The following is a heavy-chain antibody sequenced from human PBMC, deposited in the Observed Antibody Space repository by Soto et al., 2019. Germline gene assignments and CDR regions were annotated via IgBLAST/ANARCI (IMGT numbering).Heavy chain of an antibody. CDR2: TYYRSKWYN. J-gene: IGHJ6*02. V-gene: IGHV6-1*01. Sequence: SQTLSLTCAISGDSVSSNSAAWNWIRQSPSRGLEWLGRTYYRSKWYNDYAVSVKSRITINPDTSKNQFSLQLNSVTPEDTAVYYCALEDIVVVQAAIGTDHYYYGMDVWGQGTTVTVSS. D-gene: IGHD2-2*02. CDR1: GDSVSSNSAA. CDR3: ALEDIVVVQAAIGTDHYYYGMDV.